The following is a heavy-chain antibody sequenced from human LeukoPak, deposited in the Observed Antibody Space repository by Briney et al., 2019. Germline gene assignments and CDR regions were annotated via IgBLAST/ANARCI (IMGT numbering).Heavy chain of an antibody. CDR2: ITNDGSST. Sequence: PGGSLRVSCAASGFTFSSYWMHWVRQALGKGLVWVSRITNDGSSTSNADSVKGRFTMSRDNAKNTLYLQMNSLRAEDTAVYYCARGASTWFVPWGQGTLVTVSS. J-gene: IGHJ5*02. CDR3: ARGASTWFVP. V-gene: IGHV3-74*01. CDR1: GFTFSSYW.